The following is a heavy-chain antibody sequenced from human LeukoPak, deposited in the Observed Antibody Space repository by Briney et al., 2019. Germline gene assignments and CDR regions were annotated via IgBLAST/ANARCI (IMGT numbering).Heavy chain of an antibody. V-gene: IGHV3-11*04. CDR1: GGSISSYY. J-gene: IGHJ4*02. CDR2: ISSSGSTI. CDR3: ARALYYPPYYFDY. Sequence: LSLTCTVSGGSISSYYWSWIRQPPGKGLEWVSYISSSGSTIYYADSVKGRFTISRDNAKNSLYLQMNSLRAEDTAVYYCARALYYPPYYFDYWGQGTLVTVSS. D-gene: IGHD3-10*01.